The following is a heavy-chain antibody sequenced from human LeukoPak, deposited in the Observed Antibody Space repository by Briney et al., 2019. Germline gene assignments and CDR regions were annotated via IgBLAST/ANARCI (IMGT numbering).Heavy chain of an antibody. CDR2: IYSGGST. CDR1: GLIVSSNY. Sequence: GGSLRLSCAVSGLIVSSNYMSWVRQAPGKGLEWVLVIYSGGSTYYADSVKGRFTISRDNSKNTLYLQMNSLRAEDTAVYYCARVWANSGNFYGEDYWGQGTLVTVSS. V-gene: IGHV3-53*01. CDR3: ARVWANSGNFYGEDY. J-gene: IGHJ4*02. D-gene: IGHD1-26*01.